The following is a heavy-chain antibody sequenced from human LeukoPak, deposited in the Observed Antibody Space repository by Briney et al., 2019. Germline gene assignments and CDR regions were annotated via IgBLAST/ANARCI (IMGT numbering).Heavy chain of an antibody. Sequence: GGSLRLSCAASGFTFSNYWMSWVRQAPGKGLEWVANIKQDGSEKYYVDSVKGRFTISRDNAKNSLYLQMNSLRAEDTAVYYCARVSPYYDILTGWDYWGQGTLVTVSS. J-gene: IGHJ4*02. V-gene: IGHV3-7*03. CDR1: GFTFSNYW. CDR3: ARVSPYYDILTGWDY. D-gene: IGHD3-9*01. CDR2: IKQDGSEK.